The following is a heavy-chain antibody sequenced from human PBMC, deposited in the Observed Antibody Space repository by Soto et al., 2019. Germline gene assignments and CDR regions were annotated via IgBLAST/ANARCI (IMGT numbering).Heavy chain of an antibody. J-gene: IGHJ4*02. CDR3: ARGWGSGWYPDFDY. V-gene: IGHV4-34*01. Sequence: SETLSLTCAVYGGSFSGYYWSWIRQPPGKGLEWIGEINHSGSTNYNPSLKSRVTISVDTSKNQFSLKLSSVTAADTAVYYCARGWGSGWYPDFDYWGQGTLVTISS. D-gene: IGHD6-19*01. CDR2: INHSGST. CDR1: GGSFSGYY.